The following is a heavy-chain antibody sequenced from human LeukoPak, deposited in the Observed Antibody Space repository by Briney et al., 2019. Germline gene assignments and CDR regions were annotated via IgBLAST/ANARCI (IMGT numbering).Heavy chain of an antibody. CDR2: ISSSGSTI. J-gene: IGHJ6*04. CDR1: GFTFSSYE. Sequence: GGSLILSCAASGFTFSSYEMNWVRQAPGNGLEWVSYISSSGSTIYYADSVKGRFTISRDNAKNSLYLQMNSLRAEDTAVYYCAELGITMIGGVWGKGTTVTISS. V-gene: IGHV3-48*03. D-gene: IGHD3-10*02. CDR3: AELGITMIGGV.